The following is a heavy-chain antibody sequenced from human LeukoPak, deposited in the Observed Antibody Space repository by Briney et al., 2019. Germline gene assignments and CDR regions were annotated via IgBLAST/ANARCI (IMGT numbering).Heavy chain of an antibody. CDR3: ARVGGPNYYGSGSYFPDT. CDR1: GGSISSNTYY. Sequence: PSETLSLTCTVSGGSISSNTYYWGWIRQPPGKGLEWIGSIYYSGSTYYNPSLKSRVTISVDTSKNQFSLKLSSVTAAVTAVYYCARVGGPNYYGSGSYFPDTWGQGTLVTVSS. D-gene: IGHD3-10*01. J-gene: IGHJ5*02. V-gene: IGHV4-39*07. CDR2: IYYSGST.